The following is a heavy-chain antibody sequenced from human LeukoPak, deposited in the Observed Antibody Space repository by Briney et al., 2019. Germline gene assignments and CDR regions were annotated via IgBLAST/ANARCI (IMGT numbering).Heavy chain of an antibody. Sequence: GGSLRLSCAASGFTLSSYAMSWVRQAPGKGLEWVSAISGSGGSTYYADSVKGRFTISRDNSKNTLYLQMNSLRAEDTAVYYCAKLDSSRYYYFDYWGQGTLVTVSS. D-gene: IGHD3-22*01. CDR3: AKLDSSRYYYFDY. CDR2: ISGSGGST. V-gene: IGHV3-23*01. CDR1: GFTLSSYA. J-gene: IGHJ4*02.